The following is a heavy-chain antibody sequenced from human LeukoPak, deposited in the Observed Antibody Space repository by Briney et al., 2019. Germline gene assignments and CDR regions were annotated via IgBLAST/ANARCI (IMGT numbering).Heavy chain of an antibody. V-gene: IGHV3-23*01. CDR2: ISGSGGST. CDR1: GFTFSSYA. J-gene: IGHJ4*02. D-gene: IGHD6-19*01. Sequence: GGSLRLSCVASGFTFSSYAMSWVRQAPGKGLEWVSGISGSGGSTYYADSVKGRFTISRDNSKNTLFLQMNSLRAEDTAVYYCAKETYSSGWYPYFDYWGQGTMVTVSS. CDR3: AKETYSSGWYPYFDY.